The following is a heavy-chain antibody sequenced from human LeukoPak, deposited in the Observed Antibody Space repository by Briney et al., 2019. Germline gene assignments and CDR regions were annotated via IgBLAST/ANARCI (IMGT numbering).Heavy chain of an antibody. V-gene: IGHV3-23*01. Sequence: GSLRLSCAASGFTFSSSGMNWVRQTPGKGLEWVSGISDSGARTYYAGSVKGRFTIARDNSKDTLYLHMNSLRAEDTAVYYCAKLQADVSVTGYWGQGTLVTVSS. CDR3: AKLQADVSVTGY. CDR1: GFTFSSSG. CDR2: ISDSGART. D-gene: IGHD3-16*01. J-gene: IGHJ4*02.